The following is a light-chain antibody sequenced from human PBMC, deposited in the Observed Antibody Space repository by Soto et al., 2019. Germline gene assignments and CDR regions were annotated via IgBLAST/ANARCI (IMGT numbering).Light chain of an antibody. CDR1: QRVSSRF. Sequence: SLSPSTRAFSPVERATLSVRASQRVSSRFLAWYQQKTGQAPRLLMYGASTRATGIPDRFSGSGSGTDFTLTISRLQPEDFAVYYCQQYGSSPWTFGQGTKVDIK. CDR3: QQYGSSPWT. V-gene: IGKV3-20*01. CDR2: GAS. J-gene: IGKJ1*01.